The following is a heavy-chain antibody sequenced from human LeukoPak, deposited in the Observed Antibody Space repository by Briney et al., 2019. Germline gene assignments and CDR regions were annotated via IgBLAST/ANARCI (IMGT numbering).Heavy chain of an antibody. D-gene: IGHD6-19*01. CDR2: INHSGST. V-gene: IGHV4-34*01. CDR1: GGSFSGYY. Sequence: PSETLSLTCAVYGGSFSGYYWSWIRQPPGKGLEWIGEINHSGSTNYNPSLKSRVTISVDTSKNQFPLKLSSVTAADTAIYYCARAVSGRFDYWGQGTLVTVSS. J-gene: IGHJ4*02. CDR3: ARAVSGRFDY.